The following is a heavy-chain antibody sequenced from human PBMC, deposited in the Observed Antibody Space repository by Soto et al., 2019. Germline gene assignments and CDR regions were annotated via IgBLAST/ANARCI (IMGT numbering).Heavy chain of an antibody. D-gene: IGHD1-1*01. CDR3: AKDSHWSLDY. V-gene: IGHV3-9*01. CDR2: INENSGSL. CDR1: GFTFNDYA. Sequence: EVQLVESGGNLVQPGRSLRLSCATSGFTFNDYARHWVRQAPGKGLEWVSSINENSGSLDYADSVRGRFTISRDNAKNSVYLQMNSLRTEDTALYYCAKDSHWSLDYWGQGTLVTVSS. J-gene: IGHJ4*02.